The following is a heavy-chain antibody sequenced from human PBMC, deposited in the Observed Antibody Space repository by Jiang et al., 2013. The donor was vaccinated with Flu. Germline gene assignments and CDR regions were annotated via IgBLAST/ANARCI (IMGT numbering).Heavy chain of an antibody. CDR2: IYPGDSDT. J-gene: IGHJ4*02. V-gene: IGHV5-51*01. CDR1: GYIFSNFW. Sequence: SGAEVKKPGESLRLSCKASGYIFSNFWIGWVRQMPGKGLEWMGVIYPGDSDTRYSPSFQGQVTISADKSITTAFLQWSSLKASDTATYYCVRALRSTAFYFDYWAQGTLVTVSS. CDR3: VRALRSTAFYFDY. D-gene: IGHD2-2*01.